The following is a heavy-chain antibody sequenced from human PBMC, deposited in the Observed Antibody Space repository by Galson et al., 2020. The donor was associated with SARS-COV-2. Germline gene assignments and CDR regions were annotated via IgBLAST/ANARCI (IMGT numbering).Heavy chain of an antibody. CDR3: ATAAVWGTYRRAWYYFDS. D-gene: IGHD3-16*02. V-gene: IGHV3-21*01. CDR1: GFYFSGRG. J-gene: IGHJ4*02. CDR2: ISTTGGLI. Sequence: GGSLRLSCAASGFYFSGRGMHWVRQAPGKGLEWVAYISTTGGLIDYADSLRGRFTISRDNANNSLDLQMPGRRAEDTAVYYCATAAVWGTYRRAWYYFDSWCQGTQGTVSS.